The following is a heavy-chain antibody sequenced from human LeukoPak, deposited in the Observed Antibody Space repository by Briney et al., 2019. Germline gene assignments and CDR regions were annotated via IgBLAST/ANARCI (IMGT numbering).Heavy chain of an antibody. CDR2: IRYDGSSK. CDR3: AKAPLYGFDP. CDR1: GFTFSRYG. D-gene: IGHD2/OR15-2a*01. V-gene: IGHV3-30*02. J-gene: IGHJ5*02. Sequence: TGGSLRLSCAASGFTFSRYGMHWVRQAPGKGLEWVTYIRYDGSSKYYGDSVKGRFTISRDNSKNTLYLQMNSLRAEDTAVYYCAKAPLYGFDPWGQGTLVTVSS.